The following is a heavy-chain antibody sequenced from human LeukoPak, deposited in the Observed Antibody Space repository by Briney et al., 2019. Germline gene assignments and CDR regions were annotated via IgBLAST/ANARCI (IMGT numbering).Heavy chain of an antibody. D-gene: IGHD3-16*01. CDR3: ARSQFGSPYNWFAP. J-gene: IGHJ5*02. CDR2: INHSGST. CDR1: GGSFSGYY. Sequence: SETLSLTCAVYGGSFSGYYWSWIRQPPGKGLEWIGEINHSGSTNYNPSLKSRVTISVDTSKNQFSLKLSSVTAADTAVYYCARSQFGSPYNWFAPWGQGTLVTVSS. V-gene: IGHV4-34*01.